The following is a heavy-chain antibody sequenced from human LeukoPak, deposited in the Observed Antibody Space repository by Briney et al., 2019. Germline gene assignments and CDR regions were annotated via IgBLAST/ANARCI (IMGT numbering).Heavy chain of an antibody. Sequence: PSETLSLTCSVSGGSISSYYWSWIRQPAGKGLEWIGRIYTSGSTNYNPSLKSRVTMSVDTSKTQFSLKLSSVTAADTAVYYCARAQYCSSTSCYLWVFNPWGQGTLVTVSS. J-gene: IGHJ5*02. CDR3: ARAQYCSSTSCYLWVFNP. D-gene: IGHD2-2*01. CDR2: IYTSGST. V-gene: IGHV4-4*07. CDR1: GGSISSYY.